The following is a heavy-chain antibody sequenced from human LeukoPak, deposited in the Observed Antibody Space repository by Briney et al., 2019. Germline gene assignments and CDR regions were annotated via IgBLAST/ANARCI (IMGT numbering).Heavy chain of an antibody. CDR3: ARVSYYYGSGSYRPTAVYYFDY. CDR1: GFTFSSYW. Sequence: GGSLRLSCAASGFTFSSYWMSWVRQAPGKGLEWVANIKQDGSEKYYVDSVKGRFTISRDNAKNSLYLQMNSLRAEDTAVYYCARVSYYYGSGSYRPTAVYYFDYWGQGTLVTVSS. V-gene: IGHV3-7*04. D-gene: IGHD3-10*01. CDR2: IKQDGSEK. J-gene: IGHJ4*02.